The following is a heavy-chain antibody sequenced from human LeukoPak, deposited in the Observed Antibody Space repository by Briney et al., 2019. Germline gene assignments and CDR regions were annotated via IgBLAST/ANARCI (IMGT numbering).Heavy chain of an antibody. CDR2: INHSGST. Sequence: PSETLSLTCAAYGGSFSGYYWSWIRQPPGKGLEWIGEINHSGSTNYNPSLKSRVTISVDTSKNQFSLKLSSVTAADTAVYYCARATVERWWLPRYFQHWGQGTLVTVSS. CDR3: ARATVERWWLPRYFQH. J-gene: IGHJ1*01. V-gene: IGHV4-34*01. D-gene: IGHD2-15*01. CDR1: GGSFSGYY.